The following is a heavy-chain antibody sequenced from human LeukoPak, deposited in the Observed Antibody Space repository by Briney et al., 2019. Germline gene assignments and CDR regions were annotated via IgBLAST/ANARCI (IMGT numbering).Heavy chain of an antibody. J-gene: IGHJ6*03. V-gene: IGHV3-48*04. Sequence: GRSLRLSCAASGFTFSNYGMYWVRQAPGKGLEWVSYISSSSSTIYYADSVKGRFTISRDNAKNSLYLQMNSLRAEDTAVYYCARAGEVLRFLEWPPGLYYYYYMDVWGKGTTVTVSS. CDR3: ARAGEVLRFLEWPPGLYYYYYMDV. CDR1: GFTFSNYG. CDR2: ISSSSSTI. D-gene: IGHD3-3*01.